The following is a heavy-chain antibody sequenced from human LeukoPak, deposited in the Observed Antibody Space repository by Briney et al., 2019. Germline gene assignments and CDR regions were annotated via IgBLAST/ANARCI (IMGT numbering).Heavy chain of an antibody. Sequence: PSETLSLNCTVSGGSISSHYWGWIRQPPGKELEWIGYLYYSGSTDSNPSLKSRVTISVDTSKNQFSLKLNSVTAADTAVYYCARHGSVGDALRFLEWLSPFDYWGRGTLVTVST. CDR3: ARHGSVGDALRFLEWLSPFDY. J-gene: IGHJ4*02. CDR1: GGSISSHY. D-gene: IGHD3-3*01. CDR2: LYYSGST. V-gene: IGHV4-59*08.